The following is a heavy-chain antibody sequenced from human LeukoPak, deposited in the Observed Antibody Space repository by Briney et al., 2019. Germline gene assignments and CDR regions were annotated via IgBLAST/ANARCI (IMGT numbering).Heavy chain of an antibody. Sequence: SETLSLTCAVYGGSFSGYYWSWIRQPPGKGLEWIWEINHSGSTNYNPSLKSRVTISVDTSKNQFSLKLSSVTAADTAVYYCARGFRSGSYFDYWGQGTLVTVSS. CDR1: GGSFSGYY. CDR2: INHSGST. V-gene: IGHV4-34*01. J-gene: IGHJ4*02. CDR3: ARGFRSGSYFDY. D-gene: IGHD3-3*01.